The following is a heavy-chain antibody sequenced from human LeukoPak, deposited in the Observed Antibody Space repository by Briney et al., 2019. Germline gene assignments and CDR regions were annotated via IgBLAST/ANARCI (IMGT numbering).Heavy chain of an antibody. D-gene: IGHD1-26*01. CDR3: ARGGWDHDY. CDR1: GFTVSSNY. V-gene: IGHV3-48*02. Sequence: GGSLRLSCAASGFTVSSNYMSWVRQAPGKGLEWISYISSSSSTIYYADSVKGRFTISRDNAKNSLYLQMISLRDEDTAVYYCARGGWDHDYWGQGTLVTVSS. J-gene: IGHJ4*02. CDR2: ISSSSSTI.